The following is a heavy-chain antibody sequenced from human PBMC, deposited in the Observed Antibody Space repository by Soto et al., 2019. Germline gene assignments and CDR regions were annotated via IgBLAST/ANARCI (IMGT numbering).Heavy chain of an antibody. CDR1: GYTFTGYY. CDR2: INPNSGGT. Sequence: ASVKVSCKAPGYTFTGYYMHWVRQAPGQGLEWMGLINPNSGGTNYAQKFQGRVTMTRDTSISTAYMELSRLRSDDTAVYYCGRVEDYYDSSGYLVAYWGQGTLVTVSS. CDR3: GRVEDYYDSSGYLVAY. J-gene: IGHJ4*02. D-gene: IGHD3-22*01. V-gene: IGHV1-2*02.